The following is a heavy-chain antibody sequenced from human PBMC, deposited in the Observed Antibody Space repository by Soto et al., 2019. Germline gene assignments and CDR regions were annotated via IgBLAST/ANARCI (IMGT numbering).Heavy chain of an antibody. CDR3: ARGGYYDSSGYSAYSFDI. CDR2: IYYSGST. CDR1: GGSFSSYY. Sequence: SGTLSLTCTVSGGSFSSYYWSWIRQPPWTGLEWIGYIYYSGSTNYNPSLKSRVTISVDTSKNQFSLKLSSVTAADTAVYYCARGGYYDSSGYSAYSFDIWGQGTMVTVSS. D-gene: IGHD3-22*01. J-gene: IGHJ3*02. V-gene: IGHV4-59*01.